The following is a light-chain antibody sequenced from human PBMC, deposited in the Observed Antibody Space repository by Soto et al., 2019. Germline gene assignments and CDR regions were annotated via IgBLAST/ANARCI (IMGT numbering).Light chain of an antibody. CDR1: SGDIGGYNY. Sequence: QSVLTQPASVSGSPGQSITISCTGTSGDIGGYNYVSWYQQHPGKAPKLLISEVTNRPSGVSNRFSGSKSGNTASLTISGLQGEDEADYYCSAYTVSRTYVFGTGTKLTVL. CDR3: SAYTVSRTYV. CDR2: EVT. V-gene: IGLV2-14*01. J-gene: IGLJ1*01.